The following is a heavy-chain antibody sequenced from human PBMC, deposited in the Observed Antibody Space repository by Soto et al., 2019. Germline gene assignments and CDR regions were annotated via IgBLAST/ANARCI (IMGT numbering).Heavy chain of an antibody. CDR1: GFTFSSYG. CDR2: ISYDGSNK. V-gene: IGHV3-30*18. Sequence: PGGSLRLSCAASGFTFSSYGMHWVRQAPGKGLEWVAVISYDGSNKYYADSVKGRFTISRDNSKNTLYLQMNSLRAEDTAVYYCANSGLWLYDIDYWGQGTLVTV. D-gene: IGHD3-22*01. CDR3: ANSGLWLYDIDY. J-gene: IGHJ4*02.